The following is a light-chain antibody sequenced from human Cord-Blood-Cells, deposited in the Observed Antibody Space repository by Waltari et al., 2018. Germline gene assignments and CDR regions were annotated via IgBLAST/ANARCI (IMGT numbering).Light chain of an antibody. J-gene: IGLJ2*01. CDR1: SSNIGSNT. V-gene: IGLV1-44*01. Sequence: QSVLTQPPSASGTPGQRVTISCSGSSSNIGSNTVNWYQQPPGKAPKLLIYSNNQRPSGVPDRFSGSKSGTSASLAISGLQSEDEADYYCAAWDDSLNGVVFGGGTKLTVL. CDR3: AAWDDSLNGVV. CDR2: SNN.